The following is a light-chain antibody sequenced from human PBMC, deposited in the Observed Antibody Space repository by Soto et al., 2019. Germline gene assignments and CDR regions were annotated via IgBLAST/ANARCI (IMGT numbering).Light chain of an antibody. CDR3: AAWNDRPYLWV. CDR2: RDN. V-gene: IGLV1-44*01. Sequence: QSVLTQPPSASGTPGQRVSISCSGSSSNIGSNAVHWYQQVPGTAPRLLIYRDNQRPSGVPDRFSGSKSGTSASLVISGLQSEDEADYYCAAWNDRPYLWVFGGGTKLTVL. J-gene: IGLJ3*02. CDR1: SSNIGSNA.